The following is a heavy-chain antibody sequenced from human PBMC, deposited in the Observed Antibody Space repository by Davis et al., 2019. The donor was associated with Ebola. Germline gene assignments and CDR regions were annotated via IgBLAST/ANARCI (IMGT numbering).Heavy chain of an antibody. V-gene: IGHV4-28*06. CDR3: ARAVGPCSTSSCLTWFGP. CDR1: DYSITRSDW. D-gene: IGHD2-2*01. CDR2: IHYRGNT. J-gene: IGHJ5*02. Sequence: SETLSLTCTVSDYSITRSDWWGWIRQSPGKGLEWIGYIHYRGNTKYNPSVQSRLTMSVDTSKNHFSLNLKSVTAFDSAIYYCARAVGPCSTSSCLTWFGPWGQGIVVTVSS.